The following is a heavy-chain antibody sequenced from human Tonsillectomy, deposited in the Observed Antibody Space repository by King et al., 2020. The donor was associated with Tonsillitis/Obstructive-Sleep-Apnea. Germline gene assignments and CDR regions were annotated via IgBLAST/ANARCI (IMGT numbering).Heavy chain of an antibody. J-gene: IGHJ6*03. D-gene: IGHD1/OR15-1a*01. V-gene: IGHV4-34*01. CDR1: GGSFTRYY. CDR3: AREGNTTSGLHMDV. Sequence: VQLQQWGTGLLKPSETLSLTCAVYGGSFTRYYWTWIRQPPGKGLEWVAEIDHSGRTNYNPSLKSRVIMSVDTSKTQFSLSLNSVTAAYTAIYYCAREGNTTSGLHMDVWGTGTTVTVAS. CDR2: IDHSGRT.